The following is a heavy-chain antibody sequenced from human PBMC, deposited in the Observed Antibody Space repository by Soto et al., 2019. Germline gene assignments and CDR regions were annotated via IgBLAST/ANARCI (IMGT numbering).Heavy chain of an antibody. CDR2: IYYSGST. V-gene: IGHV4-61*01. D-gene: IGHD3-22*01. J-gene: IGHJ4*02. Sequence: QVQLQESGPGLVKPSETLSLTCTVSGGSVSSGYYYWSWIRQPPGKGLDWIGYIYYSGSTNYNPSLEIRVTISVDTSKNQFSLRLSSVTAADTAVYYCARVRSSGDSLGYWGQGTLVTVSS. CDR3: ARVRSSGDSLGY. CDR1: GGSVSSGYYY.